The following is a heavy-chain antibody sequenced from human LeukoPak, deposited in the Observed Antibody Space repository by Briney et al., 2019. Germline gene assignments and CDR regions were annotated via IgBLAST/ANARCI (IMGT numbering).Heavy chain of an antibody. CDR1: GGSISSGGYY. CDR3: ASGALYYYYYGMDV. CDR2: IYYSGST. D-gene: IGHD4/OR15-4a*01. Sequence: SETLCLTCTVSGGSISSGGYYWSWIRQHPGKGLEWIGYIYYSGSTYYNPSLKSRVTISVDTSKNQFSLKLSSVTAADTAVYYCASGALYYYYYGMDVWGQGTTVTVSS. J-gene: IGHJ6*02. V-gene: IGHV4-31*03.